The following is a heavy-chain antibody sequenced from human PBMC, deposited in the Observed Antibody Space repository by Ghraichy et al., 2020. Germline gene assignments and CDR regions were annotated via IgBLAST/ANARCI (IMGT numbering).Heavy chain of an antibody. CDR2: IRRGGDNM. J-gene: IGHJ4*02. CDR3: AKDKGGKYFDY. V-gene: IGHV3-30*02. D-gene: IGHD4-23*01. CDR1: GLTFSSHG. Sequence: GGSLRLSCAVSGLTFSSHGMNWARQAPGKGLEWVSFIRRGGDNMYYADSVKGRFTISRDNSKNTLYLQMNSLRAEDTAVYFCAKDKGGKYFDYWGQGTLVTVSS.